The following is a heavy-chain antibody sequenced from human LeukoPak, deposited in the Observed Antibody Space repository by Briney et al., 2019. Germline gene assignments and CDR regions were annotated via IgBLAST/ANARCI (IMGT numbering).Heavy chain of an antibody. CDR2: ISSSSSTI. J-gene: IGHJ4*02. D-gene: IGHD4-17*01. CDR1: GFTFSSYS. V-gene: IGHV3-48*01. Sequence: PGGSLRLSCAASGFTFSSYSMNWVRQAPGKGLEWVSYISSSSSTIYYADSVKGRFTISRDNAKNSLYLQMNSLRAEDTAVYYCARGPPSTGIDYWGQGTLVTVSS. CDR3: ARGPPSTGIDY.